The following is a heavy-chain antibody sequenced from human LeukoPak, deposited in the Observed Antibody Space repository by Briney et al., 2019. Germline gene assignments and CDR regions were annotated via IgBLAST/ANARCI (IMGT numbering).Heavy chain of an antibody. CDR3: ARESCSSTSCYTETGIDY. CDR1: GFTFSSYS. CDR2: ISSSSSTI. D-gene: IGHD2-2*02. V-gene: IGHV3-48*01. J-gene: IGHJ4*02. Sequence: GSLRLSCAASGFTFSSYSMNWVRQAPGKGLEWVSYISSSSSTIYYADSVKGRFTISRDNAKNSLCLQMNSLRAEDTAVYYCARESCSSTSCYTETGIDYWGQGTLVTVSS.